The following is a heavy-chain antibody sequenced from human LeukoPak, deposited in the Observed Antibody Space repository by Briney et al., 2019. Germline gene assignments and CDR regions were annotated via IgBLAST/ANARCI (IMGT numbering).Heavy chain of an antibody. Sequence: ASVKVSCKASGGTFSSYAISWVRQAPGQGLEWMGGIIPIFGTANYAQKFQGRVTITADESTSTAYMELSSLRFEDTAVYYCARTVWGSYLTGYMDVWGKGTTVAISS. CDR1: GGTFSSYA. J-gene: IGHJ6*03. CDR2: IIPIFGTA. V-gene: IGHV1-69*13. CDR3: ARTVWGSYLTGYMDV. D-gene: IGHD3-16*02.